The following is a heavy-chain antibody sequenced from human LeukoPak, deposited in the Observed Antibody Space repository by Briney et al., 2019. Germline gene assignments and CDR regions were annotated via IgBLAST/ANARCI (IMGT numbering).Heavy chain of an antibody. CDR1: GFTFSSYG. D-gene: IGHD4-17*01. Sequence: GGYLRLSCAASGFTFSSYGMHWVRQAPGKGLEWVAVIWYDGSNKYYADSVKGRFTISRDNSKNTLYLQMNSLRAEDTAVYYCASFDYGDYSTVQYAFDIWGQGTMVAVSS. J-gene: IGHJ3*02. CDR3: ASFDYGDYSTVQYAFDI. V-gene: IGHV3-33*01. CDR2: IWYDGSNK.